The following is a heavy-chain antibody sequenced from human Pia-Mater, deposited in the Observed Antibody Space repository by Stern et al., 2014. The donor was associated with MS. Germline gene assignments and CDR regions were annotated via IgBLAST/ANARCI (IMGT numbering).Heavy chain of an antibody. V-gene: IGHV3-30*18. CDR2: ISYDGSDK. CDR1: GVTFSLSG. Sequence: VQLVESGGGVAQPGRSLRISCAASGVTFSLSGMNWVRQAPGKGLEWVAVISYDGSDKFYGDSVKGRFTISRDNSKNTVVLQMNSLRAEDTAVYYCANAAALSCRSPSCYKAFEYWGQGSLVTVSS. J-gene: IGHJ4*02. CDR3: ANAAALSCRSPSCYKAFEY. D-gene: IGHD2-2*02.